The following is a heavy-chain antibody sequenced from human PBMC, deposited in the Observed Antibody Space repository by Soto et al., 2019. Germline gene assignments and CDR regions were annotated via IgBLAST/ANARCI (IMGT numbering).Heavy chain of an antibody. CDR3: AHSIRGWSYWYFDL. CDR1: GFSLSTSGVG. V-gene: IGHV2-5*01. J-gene: IGHJ2*01. D-gene: IGHD6-19*01. Sequence: QITLKESGPTLVKPTQTLTLTCTFSGFSLSTSGVGVGWIRQPPGKALEWLALIYWHDDKRYSPSLKSRLTITKDTSKNQVVLTMTNMDPVDTATYYCAHSIRGWSYWYFDLWGRGTLVTVSS. CDR2: IYWHDDK.